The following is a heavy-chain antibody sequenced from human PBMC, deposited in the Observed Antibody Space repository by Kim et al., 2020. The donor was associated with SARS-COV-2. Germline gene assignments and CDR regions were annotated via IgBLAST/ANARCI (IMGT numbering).Heavy chain of an antibody. CDR3: ARGGRGFLEWLSPGSWFDP. CDR2: IIPIFGTA. J-gene: IGHJ5*02. D-gene: IGHD3-3*01. CDR1: GGTFSSYA. Sequence: SVKVSCKASGGTFSSYAISWVRQAPGQGLEWMGGIIPIFGTANYAQKFQGRVTITADESTSTAYMELSSLRSEDTAVYYCARGGRGFLEWLSPGSWFDPWGQGTLVTVSS. V-gene: IGHV1-69*13.